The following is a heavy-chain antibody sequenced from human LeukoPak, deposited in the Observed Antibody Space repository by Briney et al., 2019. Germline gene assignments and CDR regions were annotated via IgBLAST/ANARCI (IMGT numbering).Heavy chain of an antibody. D-gene: IGHD4-17*01. V-gene: IGHV1-46*01. J-gene: IGHJ4*02. CDR3: ARTLKKTTVVTTPLGY. CDR2: INPSGGST. Sequence: ASVKVSRKASGYTFTSYYMHWVRQAPGQGLEWMGIINPSGGSTSYAQKFQGRVTMTRDTSTSTVYMELSSLRSEDTAVYYCARTLKKTTVVTTPLGYWGQGTLVTVSS. CDR1: GYTFTSYY.